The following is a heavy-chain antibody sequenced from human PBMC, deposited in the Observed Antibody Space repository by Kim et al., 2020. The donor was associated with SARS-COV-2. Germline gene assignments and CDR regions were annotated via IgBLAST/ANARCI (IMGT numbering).Heavy chain of an antibody. CDR1: GYSFTSYW. Sequence: GESLKISCKGSGYSFTSYWIGWVRQMPGKGLEWMGIIYPGDSDTRYSPSFQGQVTISADKSISTAYLQWSSLKASDTAMYYCARGDGHDILTGYFGSLRFDYWGQGTLVTVSS. J-gene: IGHJ4*02. V-gene: IGHV5-51*01. CDR3: ARGDGHDILTGYFGSLRFDY. CDR2: IYPGDSDT. D-gene: IGHD3-9*01.